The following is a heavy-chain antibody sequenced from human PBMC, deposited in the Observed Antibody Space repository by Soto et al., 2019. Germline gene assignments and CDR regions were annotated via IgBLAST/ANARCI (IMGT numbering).Heavy chain of an antibody. V-gene: IGHV3-23*01. CDR2: ISGSGGST. D-gene: IGHD3-10*01. J-gene: IGHJ4*02. Sequence: GGSLRLSCAASGFTFSSHAMSWVRQAPGKGLEWVSAISGSGGSTYYADSVKGRFTISRDNSKNTLYLQMNSLRAEDTAVYYCAKVGTMVHVENYFDYWGQGTLVTVSS. CDR3: AKVGTMVHVENYFDY. CDR1: GFTFSSHA.